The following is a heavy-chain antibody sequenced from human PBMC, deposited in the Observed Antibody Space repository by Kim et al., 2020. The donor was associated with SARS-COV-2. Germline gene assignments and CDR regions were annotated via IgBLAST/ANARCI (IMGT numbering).Heavy chain of an antibody. CDR3: ARDRLSRLMITFGGVIHYGMDV. CDR2: IWYDGSNK. D-gene: IGHD3-16*02. J-gene: IGHJ6*02. Sequence: GGSLRLSCAASGFTFSSYGMHWVRQAPGKGLEWVAVIWYDGSNKYYADSVKGRFTISRDNSKNTLYLQMNSLRAEDTAVYYCARDRLSRLMITFGGVIHYGMDVWGQGTTVTVSS. CDR1: GFTFSSYG. V-gene: IGHV3-33*01.